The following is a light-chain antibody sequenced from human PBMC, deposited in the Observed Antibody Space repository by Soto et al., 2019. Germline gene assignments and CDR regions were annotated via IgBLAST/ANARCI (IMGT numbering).Light chain of an antibody. CDR2: DVS. J-gene: IGLJ1*01. Sequence: QSALTQPASVSGSPGQSITISCTGTSSDVGAYNSVSWYQQHPGKAPKLIIYDVSTRPSGISDRFSGSKSGNTASLTISGLQADDESDYYCSSYTTSVTYVFGTGTKVTVL. V-gene: IGLV2-14*01. CDR1: SSDVGAYNS. CDR3: SSYTTSVTYV.